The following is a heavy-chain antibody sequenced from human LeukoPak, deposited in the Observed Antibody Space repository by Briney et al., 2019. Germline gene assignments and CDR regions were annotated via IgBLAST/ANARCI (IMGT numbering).Heavy chain of an antibody. D-gene: IGHD2-2*01. V-gene: IGHV3-23*01. CDR3: AKNLRVGPAEKGSYDWGYYFDY. Sequence: GGSLRLSCAASGFTFSSYAMSWVRQAPGKGLEWVSAISGSGGSTYYADSVKGRFTISRDNSKNTLYLQMNSLRAEDTAVYYCAKNLRVGPAEKGSYDWGYYFDYWGQRTLVTVCS. CDR1: GFTFSSYA. CDR2: ISGSGGST. J-gene: IGHJ4*02.